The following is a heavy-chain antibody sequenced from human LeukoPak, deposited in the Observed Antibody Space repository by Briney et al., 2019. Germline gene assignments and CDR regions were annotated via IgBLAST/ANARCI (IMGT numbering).Heavy chain of an antibody. CDR1: GFTFSSYA. V-gene: IGHV3-23*01. D-gene: IGHD2-2*01. J-gene: IGHJ4*02. Sequence: GGSLRLSCAVSGFTFSSYAMSWVRQAPGKGLEWVSAISGSGGSTYYADSVKGRFTISRDNSQNTLYLQMNSLRAEDTAVYYCAKDLRYCSSTSCDDYWGQGTLVTVSS. CDR3: AKDLRYCSSTSCDDY. CDR2: ISGSGGST.